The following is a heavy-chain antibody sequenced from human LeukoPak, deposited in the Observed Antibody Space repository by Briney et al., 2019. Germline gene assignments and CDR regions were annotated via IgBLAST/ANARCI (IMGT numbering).Heavy chain of an antibody. CDR2: ISGDGGVT. J-gene: IGHJ4*02. V-gene: IGHV3-43*02. CDR3: AKGNNSISYNFDY. CDR1: GFTFRDFS. D-gene: IGHD4-11*01. Sequence: GGSLRLSCAASGFTFRDFSMHWVRQVAGKGLEWVSLISGDGGVTHYGDSVRGRFTIFRDNSKNSLYLQMSSLRVEDTALYYCAKGNNSISYNFDYWGQGTLVTVSS.